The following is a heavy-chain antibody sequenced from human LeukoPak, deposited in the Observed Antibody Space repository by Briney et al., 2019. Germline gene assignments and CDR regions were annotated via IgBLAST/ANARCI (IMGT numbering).Heavy chain of an antibody. CDR2: IYYSGST. D-gene: IGHD1-26*01. CDR1: GGSISSYY. Sequence: SETLSLTCTVSGGSISSYYWSWIRQPPGKGLEWIGYIYYSGSTNYNPSLKSRVTISVDTSKNQFSLKLSSVTAADTAVYYCAKEGWELPRPSIQSYFDYWGQGTLVTVSS. V-gene: IGHV4-59*12. J-gene: IGHJ4*02. CDR3: AKEGWELPRPSIQSYFDY.